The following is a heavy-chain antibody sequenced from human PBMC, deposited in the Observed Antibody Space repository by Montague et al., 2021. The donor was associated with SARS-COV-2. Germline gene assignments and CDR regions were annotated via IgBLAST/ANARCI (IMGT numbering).Heavy chain of an antibody. CDR3: ARGNYDILTRYYSRDYYYGMDV. V-gene: IGHV3-20*04. CDR1: GFHFDEYG. CDR2: INWNGGST. D-gene: IGHD3-9*01. J-gene: IGHJ6*02. Sequence: SLRLSCAASGFHFDEYGMSWVRQAPGKGLEWVSGINWNGGSTGYADSVKGRFTISRDNAKNSLYLQMNSLRAEDTALYYCARGNYDILTRYYSRDYYYGMDVWGQGTTVTVSS.